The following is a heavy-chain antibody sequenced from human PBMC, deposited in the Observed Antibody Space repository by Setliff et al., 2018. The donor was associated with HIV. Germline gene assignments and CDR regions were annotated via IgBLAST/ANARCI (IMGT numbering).Heavy chain of an antibody. J-gene: IGHJ1*01. CDR1: GYTFTSYF. CDR3: AREMGVLWFGESPRHYDTWSGPSSGYFQH. CDR2: INPNGGGT. D-gene: IGHD3-10*01. Sequence: ASVKVSCKASGYTFTSYFIHWVRQAPGQGLEWMGIINPNGGGTSYAQKFQDRVTMTRDTSTTTVYLELSSLGSEDTAVYYCAREMGVLWFGESPRHYDTWSGPSSGYFQHWGQGTLVTVSS. V-gene: IGHV1-46*01.